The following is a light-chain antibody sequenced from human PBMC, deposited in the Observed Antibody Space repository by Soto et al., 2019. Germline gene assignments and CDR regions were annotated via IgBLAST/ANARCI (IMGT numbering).Light chain of an antibody. V-gene: IGKV1-27*01. Sequence: DIQMTQSPSSLSAFVGDRVTITCRASQDIANFLAWYQQKPGKVPKLLIYAASTLQSGVPSRFSGSGSWTDFTLTISSLQHEDVATYYCQKCKVAPFTFGGGTKVEIK. CDR1: QDIANF. CDR2: AAS. CDR3: QKCKVAPFT. J-gene: IGKJ4*01.